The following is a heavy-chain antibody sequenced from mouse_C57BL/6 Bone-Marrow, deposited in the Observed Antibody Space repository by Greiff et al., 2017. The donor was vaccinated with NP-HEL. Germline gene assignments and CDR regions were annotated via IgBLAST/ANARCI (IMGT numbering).Heavy chain of an antibody. J-gene: IGHJ3*01. CDR3: ASPTYYYGSSYHFAY. CDR1: GFTFSDYY. D-gene: IGHD1-1*01. CDR2: ISNGGGST. V-gene: IGHV5-12*01. Sequence: EVQLVESGGGLVQPGGSLKLSCAASGFTFSDYYMYWVRQTPEKRLEWVAYISNGGGSTYYPDTVKGRFTISRDNAKNTLYLQMSRLKSEDTAMYYCASPTYYYGSSYHFAYWGQGTLVTVSA.